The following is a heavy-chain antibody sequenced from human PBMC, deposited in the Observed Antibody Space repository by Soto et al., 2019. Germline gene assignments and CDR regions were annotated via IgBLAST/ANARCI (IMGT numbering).Heavy chain of an antibody. CDR3: ARDFGYSSGWSQTLYYYYGMDV. Sequence: PGGSLRLSCAASGFTFSSYAMHWVRQAPGQGLEWVAVISYDGSNKYYADSVKGRFTISRDNSKNTLYLQMNSLRAEDTAVYYCARDFGYSSGWSQTLYYYYGMDVWGQGTTVTAP. D-gene: IGHD6-19*01. J-gene: IGHJ6*02. CDR1: GFTFSSYA. CDR2: ISYDGSNK. V-gene: IGHV3-30-3*01.